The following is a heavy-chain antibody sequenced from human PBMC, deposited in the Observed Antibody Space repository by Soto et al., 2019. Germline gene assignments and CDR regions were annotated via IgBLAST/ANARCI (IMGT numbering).Heavy chain of an antibody. V-gene: IGHV4-34*01. CDR3: ARWGYRGGYYYYGMDV. D-gene: IGHD5-18*01. J-gene: IGHJ6*02. CDR2: INHSGST. CDR1: GGSFSGYY. Sequence: SEALSVTCAVYGGSFSGYYWSWIRQPPGKGLEWIGEINHSGSTNYNPSLKSRVTISVDTSKNQFSLKLSSVTAADTAVYYCARWGYRGGYYYYGMDVWGQGTTVTVSS.